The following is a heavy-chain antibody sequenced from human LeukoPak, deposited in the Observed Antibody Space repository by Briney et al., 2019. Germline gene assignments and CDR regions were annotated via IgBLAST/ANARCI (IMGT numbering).Heavy chain of an antibody. Sequence: PGGSQRLSCAASGFTFSSYWMHWVRQAPGKGLVWVSRINTDGSSTSYADSVKGRFTISRDNTKNTLYLQMNSLRAEDTAVYYCARKTFNPYYFDYWGQGTLVTVSS. D-gene: IGHD2/OR15-2a*01. J-gene: IGHJ4*02. CDR3: ARKTFNPYYFDY. V-gene: IGHV3-74*01. CDR1: GFTFSSYW. CDR2: INTDGSST.